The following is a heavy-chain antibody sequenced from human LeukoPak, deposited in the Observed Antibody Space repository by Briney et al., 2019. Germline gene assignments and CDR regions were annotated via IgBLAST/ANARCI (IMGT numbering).Heavy chain of an antibody. J-gene: IGHJ4*02. CDR3: AKGELRYCSSTSCPGSFDY. D-gene: IGHD2-2*01. CDR2: ISGSGGST. Sequence: GGSLRLSCAASGFTFSSYAMSWVRQAPGKGLEWVSAISGSGGSTYYADSVKGRFTSSRDNSKNTLYLQMNSLRAEDTAVYYCAKGELRYCSSTSCPGSFDYWGQGTLVTVSS. CDR1: GFTFSSYA. V-gene: IGHV3-23*01.